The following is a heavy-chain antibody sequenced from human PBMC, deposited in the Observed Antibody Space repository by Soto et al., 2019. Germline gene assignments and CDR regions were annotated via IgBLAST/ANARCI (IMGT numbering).Heavy chain of an antibody. CDR3: ARTDKYNSQSSGWANRFDY. D-gene: IGHD6-19*01. CDR2: FTSGGST. Sequence: GGSLRLSCAASGFIFSNYAMTWVRQAPGEGPEWVSTFTSGGSTYYRDTVKGRFNISRDNSKNTLYLQMNSLRAEDTAVYYCARTDKYNSQSSGWANRFDYWGQGTLVTVSS. V-gene: IGHV3-23*01. CDR1: GFIFSNYA. J-gene: IGHJ4*02.